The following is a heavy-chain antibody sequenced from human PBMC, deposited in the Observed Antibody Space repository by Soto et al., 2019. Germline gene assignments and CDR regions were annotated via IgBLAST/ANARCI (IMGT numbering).Heavy chain of an antibody. D-gene: IGHD6-19*01. V-gene: IGHV3-7*05. J-gene: IGHJ6*02. CDR3: ARATGSGWHGQDVRGMDV. CDR1: GYIFSDFW. Sequence: EVHLVESGGGLVQPGGSLRLSCAASGYIFSDFWMAWVRQGPGKGLEWVANIKGDESERYYEDSVRGRFTISRDNAKKSLYLQMNSLGVEDTAVYYCARATGSGWHGQDVRGMDVWGQGTTVTVSS. CDR2: IKGDESER.